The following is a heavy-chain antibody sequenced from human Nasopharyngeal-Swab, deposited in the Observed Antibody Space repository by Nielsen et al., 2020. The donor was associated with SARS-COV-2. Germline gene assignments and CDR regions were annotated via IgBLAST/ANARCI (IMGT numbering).Heavy chain of an antibody. CDR2: IYPGDSDT. J-gene: IGHJ2*01. CDR1: GYSFTSYW. Sequence: GESLKISCKGSGYSFTSYWIGWVRQMPGKGLEWMGIIYPGDSDTRYSPSFQGQVTISADKSISTAYLQWSSLKASDTAMYYCARDLGYSSSWYLGYFDLWGCGTLVTVSS. D-gene: IGHD6-13*01. V-gene: IGHV5-51*01. CDR3: ARDLGYSSSWYLGYFDL.